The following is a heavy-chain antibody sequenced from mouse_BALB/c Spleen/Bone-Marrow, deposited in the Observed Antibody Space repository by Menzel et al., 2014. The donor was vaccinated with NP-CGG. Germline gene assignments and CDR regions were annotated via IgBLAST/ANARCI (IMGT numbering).Heavy chain of an antibody. J-gene: IGHJ4*01. V-gene: IGHV14-3*02. CDR3: ARWEYYAMDY. CDR1: GFNIKDTY. Sequence: DVQLQESGAELVKPGASVKLSCTASGFNIKDTYMHWVKQRPEQGLEWIGRIDPANGNTKYDPKFQGKATITADTSSNTAYLQLSSLTSEDTAVYYCARWEYYAMDYWVEEPQSPSPQ. CDR2: IDPANGNT. D-gene: IGHD4-1*01.